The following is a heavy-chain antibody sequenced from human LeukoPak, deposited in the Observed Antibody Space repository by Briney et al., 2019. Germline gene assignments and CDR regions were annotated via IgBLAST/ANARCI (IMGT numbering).Heavy chain of an antibody. V-gene: IGHV4-39*01. CDR2: FHFSGST. J-gene: IGHJ5*02. Sequence: PSETLSLTCSVSGASVTMGSYYWAWIRQPPGKGLEWIGTFHFSGSTYYNPSLKSRVTISVDTSKNSVSLMLRSVTAADTAVYYCARRSGSYYVRRNWFDPWGQGTLVTVSS. D-gene: IGHD1-26*01. CDR3: ARRSGSYYVRRNWFDP. CDR1: GASVTMGSYY.